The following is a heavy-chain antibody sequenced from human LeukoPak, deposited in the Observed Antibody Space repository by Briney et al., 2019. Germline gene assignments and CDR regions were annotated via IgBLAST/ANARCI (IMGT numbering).Heavy chain of an antibody. J-gene: IGHJ4*02. V-gene: IGHV1-69*05. Sequence: SVKVSCKAPGGTFSSYAISWVRQAPGQGLEWMGGIIPIFGTANYAQKFQDRVTITTDESTSTAYMELSSLRSEDTAVYYCARGPYDVLMVYAFDYWGQGTLVTVSS. CDR2: IIPIFGTA. CDR3: ARGPYDVLMVYAFDY. CDR1: GGTFSSYA. D-gene: IGHD2-8*01.